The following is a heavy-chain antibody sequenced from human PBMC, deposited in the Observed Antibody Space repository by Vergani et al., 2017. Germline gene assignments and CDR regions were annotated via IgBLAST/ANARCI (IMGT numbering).Heavy chain of an antibody. CDR2: SYTSGST. CDR3: ARQNILGYYYYGMDV. CDR1: GGSISSGSYY. V-gene: IGHV4-61*02. Sequence: QVQLQESGPGLVKPSQTLSLTCTVSGGSISSGSYYWSWIRQPAGKGLEWIGRSYTSGSTNYNPSLKSRVTISVDTSKNQFSLKLSSVTAADTAVYYCARQNILGYYYYGMDVWGQGTTVTVSS. D-gene: IGHD3-9*01. J-gene: IGHJ6*02.